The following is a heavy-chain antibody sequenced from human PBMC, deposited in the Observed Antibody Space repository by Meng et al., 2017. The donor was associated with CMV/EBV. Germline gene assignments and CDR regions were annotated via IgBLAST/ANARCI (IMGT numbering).Heavy chain of an antibody. Sequence: HLQLQESGPGLVKPSETLSLTCTLSGGSISSSSSYWGWIRQPPGKGLEWIGSIYYSGSTYYNPSLKSRVTISVDTSKNQFSLKLSSVTAADTAVYYCARVSVSYGYRLGYWGQGTLVTVSS. J-gene: IGHJ4*02. D-gene: IGHD3-16*02. CDR3: ARVSVSYGYRLGY. V-gene: IGHV4-39*07. CDR1: GGSISSSSSY. CDR2: IYYSGST.